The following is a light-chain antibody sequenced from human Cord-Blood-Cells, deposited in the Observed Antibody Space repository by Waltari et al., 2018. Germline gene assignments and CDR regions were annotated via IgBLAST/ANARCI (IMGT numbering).Light chain of an antibody. CDR2: DAS. J-gene: IGKJ2*01. V-gene: IGKV1-5*01. CDR3: QQYNSYSVT. Sequence: DIQIPQSPSTLSASVGDRVTITCRASQSISSWLAWYQQKPGKAPKLLIYDASSLESGVPSRFSGSGSGTEFTLTISSLQPDDFATYYCQQYNSYSVTFGQGTKLEIK. CDR1: QSISSW.